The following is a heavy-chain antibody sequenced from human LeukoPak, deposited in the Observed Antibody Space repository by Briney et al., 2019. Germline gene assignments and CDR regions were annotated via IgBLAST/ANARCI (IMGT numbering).Heavy chain of an antibody. CDR1: GYSISSGYY. CDR3: ARLAFCGSGSWGFDY. Sequence: SETLSLTCAVSGYSISSGYYWGWIRQPPGKGLEWIGSIYHSGSTYYNPSLKSRVTISVDTSKNQFSLKLSSVTAADTAVYYCARLAFCGSGSWGFDYWGQGTLVTVPS. CDR2: IYHSGST. V-gene: IGHV4-38-2*01. J-gene: IGHJ4*02. D-gene: IGHD3-10*01.